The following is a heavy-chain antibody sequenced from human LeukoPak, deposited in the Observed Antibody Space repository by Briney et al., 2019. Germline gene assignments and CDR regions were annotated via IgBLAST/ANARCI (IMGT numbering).Heavy chain of an antibody. D-gene: IGHD2-2*01. CDR2: IIPIFGTA. V-gene: IGHV1-69*05. CDR1: GGTFSSYA. CDR3: ARDCSSTSCYDY. J-gene: IGHJ4*02. Sequence: SVKVSCKASGGTFSSYAISWVRQAPGLGLEWMGGIIPIFGTANYAQKFQGRVTITTDESTSTAYMELSSLRSEDTAVYYCARDCSSTSCYDYWGQGTLVTVSS.